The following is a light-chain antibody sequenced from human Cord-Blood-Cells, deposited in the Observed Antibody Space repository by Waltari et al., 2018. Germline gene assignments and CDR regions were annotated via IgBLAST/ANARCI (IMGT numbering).Light chain of an antibody. CDR1: SSDVGGYNY. V-gene: IGLV2-14*01. CDR3: SSYTSSSTYV. CDR2: EVS. J-gene: IGLJ1*01. Sequence: QSALTQPASVSGSPGQSITISCTGTSSDVGGYNYVSWYQQHPGKAPTLRIYEVSNRPSGVSTRFSGSKSGNTASLTISGLQAEDEADYYCSSYTSSSTYVFGTGTKVTVL.